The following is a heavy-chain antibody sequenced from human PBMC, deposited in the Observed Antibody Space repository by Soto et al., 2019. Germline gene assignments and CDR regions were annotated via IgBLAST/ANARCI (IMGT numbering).Heavy chain of an antibody. CDR1: GYTFTGYY. D-gene: IGHD2-8*01. V-gene: IGHV1-2*02. Sequence: ASVKVFCKASGYTFTGYYMHWVRQAPGQGLEWMGWINPNSGGTNYAQKFQGRVTMTRDTSISTAYMELSRLRSDDTAVYYCARDRESIVLMVYAIGWFDPWGQGTLVTVSS. J-gene: IGHJ5*02. CDR3: ARDRESIVLMVYAIGWFDP. CDR2: INPNSGGT.